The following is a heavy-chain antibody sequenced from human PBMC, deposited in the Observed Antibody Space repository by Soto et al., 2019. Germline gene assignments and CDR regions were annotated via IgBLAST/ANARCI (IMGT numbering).Heavy chain of an antibody. V-gene: IGHV6-1*01. CDR1: GDSVSSNSAA. Sequence: SQTLSLTCAISGDSVSSNSAAWNWIRQSPSRGLEWLGRTYYRSKWYNDYAVSVKSRITINPDTSKNQFSLQLNSVTPEDTAVYFCARDQIRLWPAAFDIWGQGKMVTVPS. J-gene: IGHJ3*02. D-gene: IGHD5-18*01. CDR2: TYYRSKWYN. CDR3: ARDQIRLWPAAFDI.